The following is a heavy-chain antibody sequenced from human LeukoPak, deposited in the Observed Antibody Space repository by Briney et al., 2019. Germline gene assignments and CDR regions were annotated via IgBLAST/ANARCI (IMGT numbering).Heavy chain of an antibody. Sequence: SETLSLTCTVSGGSISNYYWSWLRQPPGKGLEWISYIYYSGISNYNPSLKSRVTISVDTSKNQFSLKLSSVTAADTAVYYCARNNYDRRYYFDYWGQGTLVSVSS. CDR1: GGSISNYY. D-gene: IGHD3-22*01. CDR3: ARNNYDRRYYFDY. V-gene: IGHV4-59*01. J-gene: IGHJ4*02. CDR2: IYYSGIS.